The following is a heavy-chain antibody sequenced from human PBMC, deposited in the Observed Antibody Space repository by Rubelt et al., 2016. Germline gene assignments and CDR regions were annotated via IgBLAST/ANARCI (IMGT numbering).Heavy chain of an antibody. CDR3: ARHPIPSSGWYYYYYYMDV. J-gene: IGHJ6*03. CDR2: ISAYNGNT. Sequence: GQGLEWMGWISAYNGNTNYAQKLQGRVTMTTDTSTSTAYMELRSLRSDDTAVYYCARHPIPSSGWYYYYYYMDVWGKGTTVTVSS. V-gene: IGHV1-18*01. D-gene: IGHD6-19*01.